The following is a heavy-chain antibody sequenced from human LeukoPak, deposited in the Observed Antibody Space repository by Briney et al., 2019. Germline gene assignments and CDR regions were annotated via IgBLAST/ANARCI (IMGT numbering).Heavy chain of an antibody. CDR1: GFTFRNYA. CDR2: INTGGSA. Sequence: GGSLRLSCAASGFTFRNYAMSWVRQAPGKGLEWVSVINTGGSAFYADSVKGRFTISRDNSNNTLYLQMNSLRAEDTAVYYCARVRRQVGSRWFDSWGQGILVTVSS. CDR3: ARVRRQVGSRWFDS. J-gene: IGHJ5*01. D-gene: IGHD1-26*01. V-gene: IGHV3-53*01.